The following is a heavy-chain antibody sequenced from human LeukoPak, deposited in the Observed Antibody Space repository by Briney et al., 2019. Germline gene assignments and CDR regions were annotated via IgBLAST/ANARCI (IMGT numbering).Heavy chain of an antibody. CDR2: IWYDGSKT. CDR1: GFTFTNYG. V-gene: IGHV3-33*01. CDR3: ARDSCNTNPCYCY. J-gene: IGHJ4*02. Sequence: PGGSLGLSCTTSGFTFTNYGINWVRQAPGKGLEWVAAIWYDGSKTSYTDSVKGRFTVSRDISKNTVYLQMNGLKAEDTAVYYCARDSCNTNPCYCYWGQGTLVTVSS. D-gene: IGHD2-21*02.